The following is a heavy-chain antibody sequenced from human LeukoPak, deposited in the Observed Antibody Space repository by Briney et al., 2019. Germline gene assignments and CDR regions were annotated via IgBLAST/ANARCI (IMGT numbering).Heavy chain of an antibody. V-gene: IGHV3-23*05. J-gene: IGHJ4*02. CDR2: ITDNGITT. CDR3: ATLRLSDHFDY. D-gene: IGHD2-15*01. CDR1: GFTFSSYA. Sequence: GGSLRLSCAASGFTFSSYAMNWVRLSAGKGLEWVSAITDNGITTYYADSVKGRFTISRDNSKNTLYLQMNSLRAEDTAVYYCATLRLSDHFDYWGQGTLVTVSS.